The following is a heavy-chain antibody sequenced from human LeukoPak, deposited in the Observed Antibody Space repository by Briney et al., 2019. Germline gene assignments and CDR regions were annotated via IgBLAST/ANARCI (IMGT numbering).Heavy chain of an antibody. CDR2: ISSSGGST. D-gene: IGHD3-16*01. V-gene: IGHV3-21*01. J-gene: IGHJ3*02. CDR1: GFTFSNYS. Sequence: GGSLRLSCATSGFTFSNYSMSWVRQAPGRGLEWVSGISSSGGSTYYADSVKGRFTISRDNAKNSLYLQMNSLRAEDTAVYYCARDHMITFGGVIGAFDIWGQGTMVTVSS. CDR3: ARDHMITFGGVIGAFDI.